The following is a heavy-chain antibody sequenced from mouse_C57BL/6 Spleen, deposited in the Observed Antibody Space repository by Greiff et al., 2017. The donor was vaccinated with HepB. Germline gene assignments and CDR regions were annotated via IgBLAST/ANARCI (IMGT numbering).Heavy chain of an antibody. J-gene: IGHJ4*01. CDR3: ARWITTVVATGMDY. CDR2: INPNNGGT. V-gene: IGHV1-18*01. D-gene: IGHD1-1*01. CDR1: GYTFTDYN. Sequence: EVQLQQSGPELVKPGASVKIPCKASGYTFTDYNMDWVKQSHGKSLEWIGDINPNNGGTIYNQKFKGKATLTVDKSSSTAYMELRSLTSEDTAVYYCARWITTVVATGMDYWGQGTSVTVSS.